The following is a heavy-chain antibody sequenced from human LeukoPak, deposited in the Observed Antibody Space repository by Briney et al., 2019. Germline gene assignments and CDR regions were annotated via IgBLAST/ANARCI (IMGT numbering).Heavy chain of an antibody. CDR1: GFTFSSYW. J-gene: IGHJ4*02. V-gene: IGHV3-7*01. D-gene: IGHD3-3*01. Sequence: GGSLRLSCAASGFTFSSYWMSWVRQAPGKGLEWVANIKQDGSEKYYVDSVKGRFTISRDNAKNSLYLQMNSLRAEDTAVYYCARDRLPYDFWSGYYTGIDDWGQGTLVTVSS. CDR3: ARDRLPYDFWSGYYTGIDD. CDR2: IKQDGSEK.